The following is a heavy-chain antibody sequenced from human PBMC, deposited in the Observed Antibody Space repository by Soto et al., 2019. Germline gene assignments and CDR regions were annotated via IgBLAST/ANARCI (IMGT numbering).Heavy chain of an antibody. D-gene: IGHD3-3*01. J-gene: IGHJ6*02. Sequence: VGSLRLSCAASGFSVSNYWMNWVRQAPGKGLVWVSHIKSDGTTSYADSVEGRFTVSRDDAKNTSYLQMNGLRAEDTAVYYCAKDRGEEGLKFLEWFGGMDVWGHGTTVTGSS. V-gene: IGHV3-74*01. CDR1: GFSVSNYW. CDR3: AKDRGEEGLKFLEWFGGMDV. CDR2: IKSDGTT.